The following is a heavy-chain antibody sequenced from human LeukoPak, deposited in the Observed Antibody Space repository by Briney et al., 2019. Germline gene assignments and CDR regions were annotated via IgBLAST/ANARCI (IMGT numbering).Heavy chain of an antibody. CDR2: ISGSGGST. CDR3: AKGHYYDSSGYYPNYFDY. V-gene: IGHV3-23*01. Sequence: GGSLRLSCAASGFTFSSYAMSWVRQAPGKGLEWVSAISGSGGSTYYADSVKGRFTISRDNSKNTLYLQMNSLRAEDTAVYYCAKGHYYDSSGYYPNYFDYWGQGTLVTVSS. J-gene: IGHJ4*02. CDR1: GFTFSSYA. D-gene: IGHD3-22*01.